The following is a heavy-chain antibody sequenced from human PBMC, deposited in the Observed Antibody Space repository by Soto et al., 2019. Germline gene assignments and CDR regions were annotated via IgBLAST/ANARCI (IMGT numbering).Heavy chain of an antibody. CDR3: ARESVSLPYYDFWSGPHEGWFDP. Sequence: PSETLSLTCAVSGGSISSGGYSWSWIRQPPGKGLEWIGYIYHSGSTYYNPSLKSRVTISVDRSKNQFSLKLSSVTAADTAVYYCARESVSLPYYDFWSGPHEGWFDPWGQGTLVTVSS. J-gene: IGHJ5*02. CDR1: GGSISSGGYS. V-gene: IGHV4-30-2*01. D-gene: IGHD3-3*01. CDR2: IYHSGST.